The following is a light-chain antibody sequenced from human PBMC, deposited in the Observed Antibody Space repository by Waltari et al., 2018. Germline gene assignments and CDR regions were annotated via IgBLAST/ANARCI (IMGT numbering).Light chain of an antibody. Sequence: QSALTQPASVSGSPGQSITISCTGTSSDVGGYNYVSWYQQYPGKAPKLIIYDVSNRPPGVSNRFSGSKSGNTASLTISGLQAEDEADYYCSSYTSSYTLVFGTGTKVTVL. CDR1: SSDVGGYNY. CDR2: DVS. V-gene: IGLV2-14*01. J-gene: IGLJ1*01. CDR3: SSYTSSYTLV.